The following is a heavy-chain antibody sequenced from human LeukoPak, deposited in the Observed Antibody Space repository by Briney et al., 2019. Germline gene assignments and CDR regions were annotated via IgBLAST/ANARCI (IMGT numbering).Heavy chain of an antibody. CDR2: IKQDGSEK. Sequence: GGSLRLSCAASGFTFSSYWMSWVRQAPGKGLEWVANIKQDGSEKYYVDSVKGRFTISRDNAKNSLHLQMNSLRAEDTAVYYCARLKRGYSGYDFDYWGQGTLVTVSS. V-gene: IGHV3-7*01. CDR3: ARLKRGYSGYDFDY. D-gene: IGHD5-12*01. J-gene: IGHJ4*02. CDR1: GFTFSSYW.